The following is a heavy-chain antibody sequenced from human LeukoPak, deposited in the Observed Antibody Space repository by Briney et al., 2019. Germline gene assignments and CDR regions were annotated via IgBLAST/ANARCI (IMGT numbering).Heavy chain of an antibody. D-gene: IGHD3-10*01. Sequence: PGGSLRLSCAASGLTFSDFYMSWIRQAPGKGLEWLSYISSSGTTIYYADSVKGRFTISRDNAKNSLNLQMNSLRAEDTAVYYCARSKLRGAPYYFDYWGQGTLVTVSS. V-gene: IGHV3-11*01. CDR1: GLTFSDFY. CDR3: ARSKLRGAPYYFDY. CDR2: ISSSGTTI. J-gene: IGHJ4*02.